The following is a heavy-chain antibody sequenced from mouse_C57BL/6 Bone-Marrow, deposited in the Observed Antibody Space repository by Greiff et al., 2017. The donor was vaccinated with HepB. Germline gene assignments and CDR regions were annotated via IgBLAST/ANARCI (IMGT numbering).Heavy chain of an antibody. Sequence: EVNVVESGGGLVKPGGSLKLSCAASGFTFSSYTMSWVRQTPEKRLEWVATISGGGGNTYYPDSVKGRFTISRDNAKNTLYLQMSSLRSEDTALYYCARQGLFAYWGQGTLVTVSA. J-gene: IGHJ3*01. CDR1: GFTFSSYT. CDR2: ISGGGGNT. CDR3: ARQGLFAY. V-gene: IGHV5-9*01.